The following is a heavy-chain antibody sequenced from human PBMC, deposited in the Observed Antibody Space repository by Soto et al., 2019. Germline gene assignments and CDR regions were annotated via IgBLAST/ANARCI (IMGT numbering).Heavy chain of an antibody. J-gene: IGHJ3*02. CDR1: GFTFSSYA. D-gene: IGHD2-15*01. CDR3: AKDPPLGYCSGGSCYEGDAFDI. Sequence: EVQLLESGGGLVQPGGSLRLSCAASGFTFSSYAMSWVRQAPGKGLEWVSAISGSGGSTYYADSVKGPFTISRDNSKNTLYLQMNSLRAEDRAVYYCAKDPPLGYCSGGSCYEGDAFDIWGQGTMVTVSS. CDR2: ISGSGGST. V-gene: IGHV3-23*01.